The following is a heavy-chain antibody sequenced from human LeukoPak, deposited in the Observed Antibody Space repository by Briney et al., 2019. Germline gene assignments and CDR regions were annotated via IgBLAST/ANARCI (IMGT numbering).Heavy chain of an antibody. D-gene: IGHD6-19*01. CDR1: GFTFSSYW. CDR2: INSDGSST. V-gene: IGHV3-74*01. CDR3: ARGRGTSSGWDHYFDY. J-gene: IGHJ4*02. Sequence: GGSLRLSCAASGFTFSSYWMHWVRQAPGKGLVWVSRINSDGSSTSYADSVKGRFTVSRDNAKNTLYLQMNSLRAEDTAVCYCARGRGTSSGWDHYFDYWGQGTLVTVSS.